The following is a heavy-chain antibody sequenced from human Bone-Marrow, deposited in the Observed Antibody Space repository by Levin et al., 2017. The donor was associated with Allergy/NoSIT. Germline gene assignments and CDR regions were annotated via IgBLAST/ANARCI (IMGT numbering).Heavy chain of an antibody. CDR3: ARLGIAETGDWFDP. D-gene: IGHD6-19*01. Sequence: KGSGPTLVKPTQTLTVTCTFSGFSLKTSGVGVGWIRQPPGKALEWLALIYWDDDNLYSPSLKSRLTIAKDTSKNQVVLTMTNMDPVDTATYYCARLGIAETGDWFDPWGQGTLVTVSS. CDR2: IYWDDDN. CDR1: GFSLKTSGVG. V-gene: IGHV2-5*02. J-gene: IGHJ5*02.